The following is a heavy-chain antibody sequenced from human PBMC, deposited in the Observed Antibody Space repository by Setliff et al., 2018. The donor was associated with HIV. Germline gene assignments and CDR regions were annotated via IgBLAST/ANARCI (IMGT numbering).Heavy chain of an antibody. CDR1: GGSVSDSNGY. D-gene: IGHD3-3*01. CDR3: ARHVDGGLWNAYYYYGLGV. CDR2: IDNDGSA. Sequence: SETLSLTCSVSGGSVSDSNGYWNWIRQSPGKGLEWIGNIDNDGSAYYNPSPKSRVTILIDTSTNQLSLKLSSVNASATAVYYCARHVDGGLWNAYYYYGLGVWGQGTAVTVSS. V-gene: IGHV4-39*01. J-gene: IGHJ6*02.